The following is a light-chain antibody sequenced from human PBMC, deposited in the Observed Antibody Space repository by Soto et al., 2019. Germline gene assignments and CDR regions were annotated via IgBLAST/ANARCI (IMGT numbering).Light chain of an antibody. J-gene: IGLJ1*01. CDR2: LNSDGSH. V-gene: IGLV4-69*01. CDR3: QTWGTGIHV. Sequence: QLVLTQSPSASASLGASVKLTCTLSSGHSSYAIAWHQQQPEKGPRYLMKLNSDGSHSKGDGIPDRFSGSSSGAERYLIISSRQSEDEADYYCQTWGTGIHVFGTGTKVNVL. CDR1: SGHSSYA.